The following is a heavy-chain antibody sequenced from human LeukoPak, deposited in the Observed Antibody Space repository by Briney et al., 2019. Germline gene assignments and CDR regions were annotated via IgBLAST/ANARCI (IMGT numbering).Heavy chain of an antibody. D-gene: IGHD6-13*01. Sequence: SQTLSLTCTVSGGSISSGSYYWSWIRQPAGKGLEWIGRIYTSGSTNYNPSLKSRVTISVDTSKNQFSLKLSSVTTADTAVYYCAGKAAAAGTFDYWGQGTLVTVSS. CDR3: AGKAAAAGTFDY. CDR1: GGSISSGSYY. CDR2: IYTSGST. J-gene: IGHJ4*02. V-gene: IGHV4-61*02.